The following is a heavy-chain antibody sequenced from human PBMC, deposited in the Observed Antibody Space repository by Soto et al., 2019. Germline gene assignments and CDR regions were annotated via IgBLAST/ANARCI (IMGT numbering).Heavy chain of an antibody. Sequence: GALRLSCAASGFTISRNAMYWVRQAPGKGLERVSGISERGDTTHYAESVKGRFTISRDTSKNTLYLQLNTLRGDDTAVYYCAKDKPGTTAFDYWGQGTPVPVYS. D-gene: IGHD1-1*01. CDR2: ISERGDTT. CDR3: AKDKPGTTAFDY. J-gene: IGHJ4*02. V-gene: IGHV3-23*01. CDR1: GFTISRNA.